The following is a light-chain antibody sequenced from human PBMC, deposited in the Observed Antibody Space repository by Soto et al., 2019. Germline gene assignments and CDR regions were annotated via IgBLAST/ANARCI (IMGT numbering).Light chain of an antibody. J-gene: IGKJ1*01. Sequence: DIQMTQSPSSLSASVGDRITITCRASQSISRYLNWYQHKPGKDPKLLINAASSLERGVPSRFSGGGSGTDFTLNISSLQPDDFATYYCQQNYRETPWTFGQGTKVDIK. CDR3: QQNYRETPWT. CDR2: AAS. V-gene: IGKV1-39*01. CDR1: QSISRY.